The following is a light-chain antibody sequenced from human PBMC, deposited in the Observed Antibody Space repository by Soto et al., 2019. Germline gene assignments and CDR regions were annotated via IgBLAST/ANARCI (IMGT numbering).Light chain of an antibody. CDR2: GAS. CDR1: QSVSSSY. Sequence: SQSVSSSYLAWYQQKPGQAPRLLIYGASSRATGIPDRFSCSGSGTEYALTMRCLEPDDFALHYYQARRASPGWTFRVGTKVDIK. J-gene: IGKJ1*01. CDR3: QARRASPGWT. V-gene: IGKV3-20*01.